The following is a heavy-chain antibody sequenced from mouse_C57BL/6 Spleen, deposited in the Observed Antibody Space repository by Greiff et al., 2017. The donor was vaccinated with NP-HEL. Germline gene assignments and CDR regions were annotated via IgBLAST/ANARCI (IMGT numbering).Heavy chain of an antibody. D-gene: IGHD1-1*01. CDR3: ARSDYGSSYLPWVAY. CDR2: IDPSDSYT. Sequence: VQLQQSGAELVKPGASVKLSCKASGYTFTSYWMQWVKQRPGQGLEWIGEIDPSDSYTNYNQKFKGKATLTVDTSSSTAYMQLSSLTSEDSAVYYCARSDYGSSYLPWVAYWGQGTLVTVSA. CDR1: GYTFTSYW. J-gene: IGHJ3*01. V-gene: IGHV1-50*01.